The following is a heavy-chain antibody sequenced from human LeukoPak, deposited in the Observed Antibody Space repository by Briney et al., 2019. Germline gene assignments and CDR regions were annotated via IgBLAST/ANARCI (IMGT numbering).Heavy chain of an antibody. J-gene: IGHJ4*02. CDR3: ARHSQRSCGGDCYFPVEFDY. CDR2: IYYNGRT. Sequence: PSETLSLTYSVSGGSISSHYWSWLRQPPGKGLEWIGYIYYNGRTKYNPSLKSRVTISLDTSKDQFSLKLSSVTAADTAVYYCARHSQRSCGGDCYFPVEFDYWGQGTLVTVSS. D-gene: IGHD2-21*02. V-gene: IGHV4-59*08. CDR1: GGSISSHY.